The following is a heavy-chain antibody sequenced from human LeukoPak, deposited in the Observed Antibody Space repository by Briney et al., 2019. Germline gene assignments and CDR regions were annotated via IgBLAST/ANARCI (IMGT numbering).Heavy chain of an antibody. J-gene: IGHJ2*01. Sequence: GGSRRLSCAASGFTFSSYSMNWVRQAPGKGLEWVSSISSSSSYIYYADSVKGRFTISRDNAKNSLYLQMNSLRAEDTAVYYCARGDGYNLYWYFDLWGRGTLVTVSS. V-gene: IGHV3-21*01. CDR1: GFTFSSYS. D-gene: IGHD5-24*01. CDR2: ISSSSSYI. CDR3: ARGDGYNLYWYFDL.